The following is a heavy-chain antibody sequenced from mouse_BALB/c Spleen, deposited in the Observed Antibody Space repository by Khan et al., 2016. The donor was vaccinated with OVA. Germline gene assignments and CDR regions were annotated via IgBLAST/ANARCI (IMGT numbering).Heavy chain of an antibody. CDR2: ISSGGDYT. CDR3: ASHLTGSMAY. Sequence: EVQLVESGGDLVKPGGSLKLSCAASGFSFSSYSMSWVRQTPDKRLEWVATISSGGDYTYYPDIVKGRFTISRDNAKNTLYLQMSSLKSEDTAQYYCASHLTGSMAYWGQGTLVTVSA. V-gene: IGHV5-6*01. CDR1: GFSFSSYS. J-gene: IGHJ3*01. D-gene: IGHD4-1*01.